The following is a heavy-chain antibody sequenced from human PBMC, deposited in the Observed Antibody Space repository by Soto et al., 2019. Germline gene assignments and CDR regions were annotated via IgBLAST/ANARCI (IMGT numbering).Heavy chain of an antibody. Sequence: SGPTLVKPTQTLTLTCTFSGFSLSTSGMCVSWIRQPPGKALEWLARIDWDDDKYYSTSLKTRLTISKDTSKNQVVLTMTNMYPVDTATYYCALMRVNPNYDGFDVWRQGTSVTVSS. CDR1: GFSLSTSGMC. CDR2: IDWDDDK. V-gene: IGHV2-70*11. J-gene: IGHJ6*02. CDR3: ALMRVNPNYDGFDV. D-gene: IGHD3-16*01.